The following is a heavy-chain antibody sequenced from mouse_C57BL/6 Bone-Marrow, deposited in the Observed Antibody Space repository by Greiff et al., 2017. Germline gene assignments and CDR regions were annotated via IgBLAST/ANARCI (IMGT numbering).Heavy chain of an antibody. Sequence: DVMLVESGEGLVKPGGSLKLSCAASGFTFSSYAMSWVRQTPEKRLEWVAYISSGGDYIYYADTVKGRFTISRDNARNTLYLQMSSLKSEDTAMYYCTREGDDYAFDYWGQGTTLTVSS. CDR3: TREGDDYAFDY. V-gene: IGHV5-9-1*02. CDR2: ISSGGDYI. CDR1: GFTFSSYA. D-gene: IGHD2-4*01. J-gene: IGHJ2*01.